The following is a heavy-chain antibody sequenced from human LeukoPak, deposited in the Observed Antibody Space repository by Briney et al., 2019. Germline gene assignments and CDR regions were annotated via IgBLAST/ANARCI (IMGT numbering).Heavy chain of an antibody. CDR1: GFTFSGYE. CDR2: ISSSGGTI. V-gene: IGHV3-48*03. J-gene: IGHJ4*02. D-gene: IGHD6-6*01. CDR3: PRVKYSTILNDLYY. Sequence: GGSLRLSCAASGFTFSGYEMNWVRQAPGKGLEWVSYISSSGGTIYYADSVKGRFTISRDNAKNSLYLQMNSLRAEDTPVYYLPRVKYSTILNDLYYWGEGTLVTVSS.